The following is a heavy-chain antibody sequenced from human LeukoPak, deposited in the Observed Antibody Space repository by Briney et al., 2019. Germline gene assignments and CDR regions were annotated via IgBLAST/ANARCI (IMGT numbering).Heavy chain of an antibody. CDR2: IYTSGST. J-gene: IGHJ4*02. Sequence: SETLSLTCTVSGGSISSGSHYWSWIRQPPGKGLKSFGRIYTSGSTNYNPSLKSRVTISVDTSENQFSLKLSSETAADTDVYYCARGYCSSSSCHFDYWGQGTLVTVSS. CDR1: GGSISSGSHY. V-gene: IGHV4-61*02. D-gene: IGHD2-2*01. CDR3: ARGYCSSSSCHFDY.